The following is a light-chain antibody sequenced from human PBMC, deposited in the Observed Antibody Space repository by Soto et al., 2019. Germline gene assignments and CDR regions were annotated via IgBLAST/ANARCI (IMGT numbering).Light chain of an antibody. Sequence: AILMTQSPSSLSASTGDRVTITCRACQGISSYLAWYQQKPGKAPKLLIYAASTLQSGVPSRFSGSGSGTDFTLTISCLQSEDFATYYCQQYYSYPPTFGQGTKVAIK. CDR2: AAS. CDR3: QQYYSYPPT. J-gene: IGKJ1*01. V-gene: IGKV1-8*01. CDR1: QGISSY.